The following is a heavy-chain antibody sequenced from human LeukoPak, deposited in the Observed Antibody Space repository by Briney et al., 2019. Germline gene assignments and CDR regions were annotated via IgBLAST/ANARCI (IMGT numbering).Heavy chain of an antibody. CDR2: MSISGST. CDR1: GDSISSYY. CDR3: AREGTFDI. Sequence: KPSETLSLTCTVSGDSISSYYWSWIPQPAGKGLEWIGRMSISGSTNYNPSLKSRVTMSVDTSKNQFSLKVNSVTAADTAIYYCAREGTFDIWGQGTMVTVSS. J-gene: IGHJ3*02. V-gene: IGHV4-4*07.